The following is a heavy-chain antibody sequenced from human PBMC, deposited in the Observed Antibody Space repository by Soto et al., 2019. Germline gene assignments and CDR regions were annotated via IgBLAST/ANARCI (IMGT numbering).Heavy chain of an antibody. Sequence: QVQLVQSGAEVKKPGSSVKVSCKASGGTFSSYTISCVRQAPGQGLEWMGRIIPILGIANYAQKFQGRVTITADKSTSTAYMELSSLRSEDTAVYYCARGGYCSGGSCYTILGWFDPWGQGTLVTVSS. CDR3: ARGGYCSGGSCYTILGWFDP. D-gene: IGHD2-15*01. J-gene: IGHJ5*02. V-gene: IGHV1-69*02. CDR2: IIPILGIA. CDR1: GGTFSSYT.